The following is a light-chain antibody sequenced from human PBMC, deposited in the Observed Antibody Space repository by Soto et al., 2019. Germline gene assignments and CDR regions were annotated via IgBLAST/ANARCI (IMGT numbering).Light chain of an antibody. CDR1: QTVNSDY. CDR3: QQYGSSPPIT. CDR2: GAS. V-gene: IGKV3-20*01. Sequence: EIVLTQSPGTLSLSPGETATLSCRASQTVNSDYLAWFQQRPGQAPRLLIYGASNRASGIPDRFSGGGSGTDFTLTISRLEPEDFAVYYCQQYGSSPPITFGQGTRLEIK. J-gene: IGKJ5*01.